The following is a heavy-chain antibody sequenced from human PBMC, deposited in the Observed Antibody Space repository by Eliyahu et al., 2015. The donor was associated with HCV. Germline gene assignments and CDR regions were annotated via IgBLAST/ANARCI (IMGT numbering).Heavy chain of an antibody. J-gene: IGHJ5*02. Sequence: EVQLVESGGGFVKPGGSLRLSCAASGFGFSDVWMSWVRQAPGKGLEWVGRIRPNADGGTADYATPVKGRFSISRDDSKDTVYLQMNSLKTEDTAMYYCATYGSGSFSSWGQGTLVTVSS. V-gene: IGHV3-15*01. CDR3: ATYGSGSFSS. D-gene: IGHD3-10*01. CDR1: GFGFSDVW. CDR2: IRPNADGGTA.